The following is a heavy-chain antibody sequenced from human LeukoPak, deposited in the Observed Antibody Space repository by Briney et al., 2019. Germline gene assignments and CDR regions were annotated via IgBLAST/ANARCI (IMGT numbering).Heavy chain of an antibody. CDR1: GFNFSIYG. J-gene: IGHJ4*02. CDR2: VRYDQSAT. D-gene: IGHD3-3*01. V-gene: IGHV3-30*02. CDR3: VKDQGECPGSRCYLRFLEY. Sequence: GGSLRLSCAASGFNFSIYGMHWVRQAPGKGLEWVTFVRYDQSATVYADSVQGRFAISRDNSKNTVYLQMNSLRVEDTALYFCVKDQGECPGSRCYLRFLEYWGQGTLVIVPS.